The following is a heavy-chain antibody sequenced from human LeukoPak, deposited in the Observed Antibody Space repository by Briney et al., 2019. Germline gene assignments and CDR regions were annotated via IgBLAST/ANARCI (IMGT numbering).Heavy chain of an antibody. Sequence: SETLSLTCTVSGGSISSSSYYWGWIRQPPGKGLEWIGSIYYSRSTYYNPSLKSRVTISVDTSKNQFSLKLSSVTAADTAVYYCARHRPTDYGGFDYWGQGTLVTVSS. V-gene: IGHV4-39*01. CDR1: GGSISSSSYY. CDR2: IYYSRST. CDR3: ARHRPTDYGGFDY. D-gene: IGHD4-17*01. J-gene: IGHJ4*02.